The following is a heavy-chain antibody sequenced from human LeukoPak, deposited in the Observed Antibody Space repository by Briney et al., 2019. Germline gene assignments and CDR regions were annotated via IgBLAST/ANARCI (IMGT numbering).Heavy chain of an antibody. V-gene: IGHV3-23*01. CDR1: GFTFSISA. CDR3: AKVSESNYDILTGYYTPYYFDS. CDR2: ISDSGGST. D-gene: IGHD3-9*01. Sequence: GSLRLSCAASGFTFSISAMSWVRQAPGKGLEWVSGISDSGGSTFYADSVKGRFTISRDNSKNILYLQMNSLKAEDTAVYYCAKVSESNYDILTGYYTPYYFDSWGQGTLVTVSS. J-gene: IGHJ4*02.